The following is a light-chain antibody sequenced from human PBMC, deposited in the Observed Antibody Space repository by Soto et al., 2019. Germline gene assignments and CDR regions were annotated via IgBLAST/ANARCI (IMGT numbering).Light chain of an antibody. CDR2: EVT. CDR3: VSYTDTDTLV. V-gene: IGLV2-14*01. CDR1: NTDVGQGKS. J-gene: IGLJ1*01. Sequence: QYALTLPASVSGTRGQTITISCFGRNTDVGQGKSVSWYQQGPGKAPKLLIFEVTNRPSGISSRFSGSRSGNTASLTISGLQPDDEGDYYCVSYTDTDTLVFGTGTKVTVL.